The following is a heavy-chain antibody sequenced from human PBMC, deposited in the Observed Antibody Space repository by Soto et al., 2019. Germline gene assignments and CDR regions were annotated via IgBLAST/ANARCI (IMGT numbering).Heavy chain of an antibody. CDR1: GDSVSSPSAT. CDR2: TRYTSKWSY. J-gene: IGHJ5*02. CDR3: LRVDWNDAGS. V-gene: IGHV6-1*01. Sequence: SQTLSLTCAISGDSVSSPSATWEWIRQSPSRGLEWLGRTRYTSKWSYEYALSVKGRITISQDTSKRHFSLQLDSVTPEDTAVYYGLRVDWNDAGSWGEGTLVTVSS. D-gene: IGHD1-1*01.